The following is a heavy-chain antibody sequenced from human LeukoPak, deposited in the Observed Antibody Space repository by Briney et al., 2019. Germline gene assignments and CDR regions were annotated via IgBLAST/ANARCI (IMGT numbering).Heavy chain of an antibody. CDR3: ATLDTAMVRGHFEY. CDR2: MYHSGNT. V-gene: IGHV4-38-2*01. CDR1: GYSISGGHY. Sequence: SETLSLTCAVSGYSISGGHYWGWIRQPPGKGLEWIGSMYHSGNTYYNPSLKSRVTISLDTSKNQLSLRLSSVTAADTAVYYCATLDTAMVRGHFEYWGQGTLVTVSS. J-gene: IGHJ4*02. D-gene: IGHD5-18*01.